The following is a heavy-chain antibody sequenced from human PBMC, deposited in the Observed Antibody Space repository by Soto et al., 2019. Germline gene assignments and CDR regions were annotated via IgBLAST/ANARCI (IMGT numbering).Heavy chain of an antibody. Sequence: GPGLVKPSETLSLTCTVSGGSISTYYWSWIRQPPGKGLEWIGYIYYNGRTNYNPSLESRVTISLDTSKSQFSLKLSSVSAADTAVYYCARDGSGYDFWSGPYFFDYWGPGTLVTVSS. CDR3: ARDGSGYDFWSGPYFFDY. CDR1: GGSISTYY. J-gene: IGHJ4*02. V-gene: IGHV4-59*01. D-gene: IGHD3-3*01. CDR2: IYYNGRT.